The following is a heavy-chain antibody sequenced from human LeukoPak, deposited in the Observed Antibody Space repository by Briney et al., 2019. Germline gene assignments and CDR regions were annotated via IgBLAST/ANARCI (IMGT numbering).Heavy chain of an antibody. CDR3: ARLALRGYYGSGSYPAPYYFDY. CDR1: GYSFTSYW. Sequence: GETLKISCKGSGYSFTSYWIAWVRQMPGKGLEWMGIIYPGDSDTRYSPSFQGQVTISADKSISTAYLQWSSLKASDTAMYYCARLALRGYYGSGSYPAPYYFDYWGQGTLVTVSS. D-gene: IGHD3-10*01. V-gene: IGHV5-51*01. CDR2: IYPGDSDT. J-gene: IGHJ4*02.